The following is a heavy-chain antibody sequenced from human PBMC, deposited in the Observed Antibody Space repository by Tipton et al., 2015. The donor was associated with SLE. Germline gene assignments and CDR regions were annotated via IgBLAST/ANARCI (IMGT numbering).Heavy chain of an antibody. V-gene: IGHV4-39*07. Sequence: TLSLTCTVSGGSISSSSYYWGWIRQPPGKGLEWIGSIYYSGSTNYNPSLKSRVTISVDTSKNQFSLKLSSVTAADTAVYYCARVVIAAAGYFDYWGQGTLVTVSS. CDR2: IYYSGST. D-gene: IGHD6-13*01. CDR3: ARVVIAAAGYFDY. J-gene: IGHJ4*02. CDR1: GGSISSSSYY.